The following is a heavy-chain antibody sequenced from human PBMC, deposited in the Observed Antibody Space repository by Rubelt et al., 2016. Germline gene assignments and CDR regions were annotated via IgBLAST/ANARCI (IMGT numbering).Heavy chain of an antibody. Sequence: EVQLVESGGGLVQPGGSLRLSCAASGFTVSSNYMSWVRQAPGKGLEWGAVIYSGGSTYYADSVKRRFTIPRANSKSTLYLQMNSLRAEDTAVYYCARNWGFDYWGQGTLVTVSS. V-gene: IGHV3-66*01. D-gene: IGHD7-27*01. J-gene: IGHJ4*02. CDR2: IYSGGST. CDR1: GFTVSSNY. CDR3: ARNWGFDY.